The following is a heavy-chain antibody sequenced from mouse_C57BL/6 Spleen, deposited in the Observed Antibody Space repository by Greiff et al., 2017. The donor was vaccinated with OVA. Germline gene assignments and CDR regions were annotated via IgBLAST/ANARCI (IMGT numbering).Heavy chain of an antibody. D-gene: IGHD1-1*01. Sequence: VQLQQPGAELVRPGSSVKLSCKASGYTFTSYWMDWVKQRPGQGLEWIGNIYPSDSETHYNQKFKDKATLTVAKSSSTASMQLSSLTSEDSAVYYCARDGSSSFDYWGQGTTLTVSS. CDR1: GYTFTSYW. J-gene: IGHJ2*01. V-gene: IGHV1-61*01. CDR3: ARDGSSSFDY. CDR2: IYPSDSET.